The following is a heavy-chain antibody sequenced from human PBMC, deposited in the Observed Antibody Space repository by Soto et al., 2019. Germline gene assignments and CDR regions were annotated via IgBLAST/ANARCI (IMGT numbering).Heavy chain of an antibody. V-gene: IGHV4-4*01. CDR1: GGTVASSHW. D-gene: IGHD2-21*02. CDR3: AREIVTAGVNNYFDX. J-gene: IGHJ5*02. Sequence: PTETLSLTCGVSGGTVASSHWWSWVRQSPGRGLEWIGKVYHTGETNFNPSLQSRVTFSVDKSNNQFSLRLTSVTAADTAVYFCAREIVTAGVNNYFDXWGPGTLVTVSX. CDR2: VYHTGET.